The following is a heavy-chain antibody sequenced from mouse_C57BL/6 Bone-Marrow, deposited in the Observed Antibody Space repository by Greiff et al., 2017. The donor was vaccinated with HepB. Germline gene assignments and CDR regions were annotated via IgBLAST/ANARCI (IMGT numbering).Heavy chain of an antibody. CDR3: ARRDLLRPYWYFDV. Sequence: QVQLQQPGAELVKPGASVKLSCKASGYTFTSYWMHWVKQRPGQGLEWIGMIHPNSGSTNYNEKFKSKATLTVDKSSSTAYMQLSSLTSEDSAVYSCARRDLLRPYWYFDVWGTGTTVTVSS. V-gene: IGHV1-64*01. CDR2: IHPNSGST. CDR1: GYTFTSYW. D-gene: IGHD1-1*01. J-gene: IGHJ1*03.